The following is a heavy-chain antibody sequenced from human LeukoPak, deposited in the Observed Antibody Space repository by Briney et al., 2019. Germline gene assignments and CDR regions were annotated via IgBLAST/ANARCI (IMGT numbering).Heavy chain of an antibody. J-gene: IGHJ6*04. CDR2: IYHSGST. CDR1: GYSISSGYY. D-gene: IGHD1-1*01. V-gene: IGHV4-38-2*02. Sequence: SETLSLTCTVSGYSISSGYYWGWLRHPPGEGLGWIGSIYHSGSTYYNPSLNSRVTISVDTSKNQFSLKLSSVTAADTAVYYCARESTTGRTVGYYGRDVWGKGTTVTVSS. CDR3: ARESTTGRTVGYYGRDV.